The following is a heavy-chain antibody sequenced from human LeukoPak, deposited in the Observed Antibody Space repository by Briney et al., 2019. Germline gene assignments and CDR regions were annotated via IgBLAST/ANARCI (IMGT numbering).Heavy chain of an antibody. J-gene: IGHJ3*02. V-gene: IGHV3-23*01. CDR3: AKDSRSSSGAFDI. CDR2: IGGSGGST. Sequence: GGSLRLSCAASGFTFSSYAMSWVRQAPGKGLEWVSAIGGSGGSTYYADSVKGRFTISRDNSKNTLYLQMNSLRAEDTAVYYCAKDSRSSSGAFDIWGQGTMVTVSS. CDR1: GFTFSSYA. D-gene: IGHD6-6*01.